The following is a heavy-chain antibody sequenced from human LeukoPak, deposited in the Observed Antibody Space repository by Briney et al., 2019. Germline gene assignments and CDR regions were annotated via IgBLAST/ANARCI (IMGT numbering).Heavy chain of an antibody. CDR1: GFAFDEYV. CDR3: AKDMGNYYDSSGYAFDY. CDR2: ISWNSGSI. V-gene: IGHV3-9*01. J-gene: IGHJ4*02. Sequence: PGTYPRQSSAASGFAFDEYVDHWGRQTIGKDLEWVSGISWNSGSIGYADSVKGRFTISRDNAKNSLYLQMNSLRAEDTALYYCAKDMGNYYDSSGYAFDYWGQGTLVTVSS. D-gene: IGHD3-22*01.